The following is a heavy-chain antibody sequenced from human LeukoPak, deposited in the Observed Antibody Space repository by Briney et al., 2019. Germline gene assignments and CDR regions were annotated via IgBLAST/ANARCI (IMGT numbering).Heavy chain of an antibody. CDR3: AVAGVRYYDSSGLHAFDF. J-gene: IGHJ3*01. CDR2: MFYSGST. D-gene: IGHD3-22*01. V-gene: IGHV4-39*01. CDR1: GGSISSRSHC. Sequence: SETLSLTCTVSGGSISSRSHCWGCTRQPPGKGLEWIGTMFYSGSTYYNPSLKSRVAISVDTSENQFSLELNSVTAADTAVYYCAVAGVRYYDSSGLHAFDFWGRGTMVTVSS.